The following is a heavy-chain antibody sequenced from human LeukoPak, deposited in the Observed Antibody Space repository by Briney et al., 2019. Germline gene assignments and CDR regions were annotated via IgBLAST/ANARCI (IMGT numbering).Heavy chain of an antibody. CDR3: ARATDDEFYLYYGMDV. CDR2: INHSGST. J-gene: IGHJ6*02. CDR1: GGSFSGYY. V-gene: IGHV4-34*01. D-gene: IGHD2-8*01. Sequence: SETLSLTCAVYGGSFSGYYWSWIRQPPGKGLEWIGEINHSGSTNYNPSLKSRITMSVDTSKNQISLRLSSVIAADTAIYYCARATDDEFYLYYGMDVWGQGTAVTVSS.